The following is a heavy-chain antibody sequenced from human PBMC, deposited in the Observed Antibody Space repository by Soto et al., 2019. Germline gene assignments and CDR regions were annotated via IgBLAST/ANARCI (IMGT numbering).Heavy chain of an antibody. CDR1: GFTFSSYA. V-gene: IGHV3-23*01. D-gene: IGHD7-27*01. J-gene: IGHJ6*02. Sequence: EVQLLESGGGLVQPGGSLRLSCAASGFTFSSYAMSWVRQAPGKGLEWVSGISGSGGSTYYADYVKGRFTISTDNSKNSLNLHMTSLRGGDTAVSYGAKDPWGYYCGMDVLAQGTTVTVSS. CDR3: AKDPWGYYCGMDV. CDR2: ISGSGGST.